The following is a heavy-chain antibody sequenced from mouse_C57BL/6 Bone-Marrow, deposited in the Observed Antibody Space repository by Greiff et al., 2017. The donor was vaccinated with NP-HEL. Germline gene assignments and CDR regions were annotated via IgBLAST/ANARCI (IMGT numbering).Heavy chain of an antibody. J-gene: IGHJ3*01. CDR2: IHPNSGST. Sequence: QVHVKQSGAELVKPGASVKLSCKASGYTFTSYWMHWVKQRPGQGLEWIGMIHPNSGSTNYNEKFKSKATLTVDKSSSTAYMQLSSLTSEDSAVYYCARKEGNSWFAYWGQGTLVTVSA. CDR1: GYTFTSYW. CDR3: ARKEGNSWFAY. D-gene: IGHD2-1*01. V-gene: IGHV1-64*01.